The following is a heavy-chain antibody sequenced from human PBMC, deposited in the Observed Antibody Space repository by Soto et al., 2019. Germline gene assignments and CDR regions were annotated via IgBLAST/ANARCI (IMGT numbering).Heavy chain of an antibody. J-gene: IGHJ4*02. V-gene: IGHV3-21*06. Sequence: EVQLVESGGGLVKPGGSVRLSCEASGFTFTSDSMTWVRQAPGKGLEWASSISSHGRDIFYADSVKGRFTISRDNAKDSLHLQMNSLTGEDSAVYYCARGAALAGKLDLWGQGTLVTVSS. CDR2: ISSHGRDI. CDR1: GFTFTSDS. CDR3: ARGAALAGKLDL. D-gene: IGHD6-19*01.